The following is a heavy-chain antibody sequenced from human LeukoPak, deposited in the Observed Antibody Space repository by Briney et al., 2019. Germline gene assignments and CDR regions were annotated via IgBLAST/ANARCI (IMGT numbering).Heavy chain of an antibody. J-gene: IGHJ4*02. CDR3: ARSRFRDSSGWVFDY. CDR1: GFTFSSYA. D-gene: IGHD6-19*01. V-gene: IGHV3-30-3*01. Sequence: PGRSLRLSCAASGFTFSSYAMHWVRQAPGKGLEGVAVISYDGSNKYYADSVKGRFTISRDNSKNTLYLQMNSLRAEDTAVYYCARSRFRDSSGWVFDYWGQGTLVTVSS. CDR2: ISYDGSNK.